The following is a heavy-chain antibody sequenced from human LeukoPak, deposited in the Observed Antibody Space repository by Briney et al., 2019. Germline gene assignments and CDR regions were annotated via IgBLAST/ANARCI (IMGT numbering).Heavy chain of an antibody. Sequence: GGSLRLSCAASGFTFSSYSMNWVRQAPGKGLEWVSSISSSSSYIYYADSVKGRFTISRDNAKNSLYLQMNSLRAEDTAVYYCASSPRKYSGSYYYGWFDPWGQGTLVTVSS. CDR1: GFTFSSYS. CDR2: ISSSSSYI. CDR3: ASSPRKYSGSYYYGWFDP. V-gene: IGHV3-21*01. D-gene: IGHD1-26*01. J-gene: IGHJ5*02.